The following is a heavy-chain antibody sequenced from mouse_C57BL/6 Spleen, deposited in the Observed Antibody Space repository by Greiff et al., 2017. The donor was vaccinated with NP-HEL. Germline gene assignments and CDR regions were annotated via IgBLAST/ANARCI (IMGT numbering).Heavy chain of an antibody. Sequence: VKVVESGPELVKPGASVKISCKASGYSFTSYYIHWVKQRPGQGLEWIGWIYPGSGNTKYNEKFKGKATLTADTSSSTAYMQLSSLTSEDSAVYYCARDYYGSSRYAMDYWGQGTSVTVSS. CDR2: IYPGSGNT. J-gene: IGHJ4*01. CDR3: ARDYYGSSRYAMDY. D-gene: IGHD1-1*01. CDR1: GYSFTSYY. V-gene: IGHV1-66*01.